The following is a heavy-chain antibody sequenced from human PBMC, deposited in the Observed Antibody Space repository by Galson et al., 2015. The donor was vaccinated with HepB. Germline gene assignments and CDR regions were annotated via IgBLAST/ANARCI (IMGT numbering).Heavy chain of an antibody. CDR1: GYTFTGYY. J-gene: IGHJ4*02. V-gene: IGHV1-2*02. Sequence: SVKVSCKASGYTFTGYYMHWVRQAPGQGLEWMGWINPNSGGTNYAQKFQGRVTMTRDTSISTAYMELSRLRSDDTAVYYCARASVRYFDWLLYGFDYWGQGTLVTVSS. CDR3: ARASVRYFDWLLYGFDY. CDR2: INPNSGGT. D-gene: IGHD3-9*01.